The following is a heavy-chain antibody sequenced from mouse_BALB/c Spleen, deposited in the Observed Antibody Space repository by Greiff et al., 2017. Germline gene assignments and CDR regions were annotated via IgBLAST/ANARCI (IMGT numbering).Heavy chain of an antibody. J-gene: IGHJ4*01. CDR3: ERYKGVRRGYFAMDY. CDR2: ISYSGST. V-gene: IGHV3-8*02. D-gene: IGHD2-14*01. CDR1: GDSITSGY. Sequence: VQLQQSGPSLVKPSQTLSLTCSVTGDSITSGYWNWIRKFPGNKLEYMGYISYSGSTYYNPSLKSRISITRDTSKNQYYLQLNSVTTEDTATYYCERYKGVRRGYFAMDYWGQGTSVTVPS.